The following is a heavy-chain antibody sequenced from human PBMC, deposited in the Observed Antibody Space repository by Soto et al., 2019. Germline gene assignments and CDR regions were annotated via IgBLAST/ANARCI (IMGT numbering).Heavy chain of an antibody. CDR3: ARDGRSALYSGYYGMDV. CDR1: GYTFTGYY. J-gene: IGHJ6*02. Sequence: SVKVSCKASGYTFTGYYMHWVRQAPGQGLEWMGWINPNSGGTNYAQKFQGWVTMTRDTSISTAYMELSRLRSEDTAVYYCARDGRSALYSGYYGMDVWGQGTTVTVSS. D-gene: IGHD5-12*01. V-gene: IGHV1-2*04. CDR2: INPNSGGT.